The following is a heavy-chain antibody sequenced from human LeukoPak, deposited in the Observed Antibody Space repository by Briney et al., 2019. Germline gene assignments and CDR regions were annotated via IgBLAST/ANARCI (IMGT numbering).Heavy chain of an antibody. V-gene: IGHV4-39*01. D-gene: IGHD3-22*01. CDR1: GGSISSVSYY. CDR3: ARLSHYSDSSGYYLGSYYFDY. Sequence: SETLSLTCTVSGGSISSVSYYWGRIRQPPGKGPEWIGNIYYSGSTYYNPSLKSRVTISVDTSKNQFSLKLTSVTAADTAVYYCARLSHYSDSSGYYLGSYYFDYWGQGTLVTVSS. CDR2: IYYSGST. J-gene: IGHJ4*02.